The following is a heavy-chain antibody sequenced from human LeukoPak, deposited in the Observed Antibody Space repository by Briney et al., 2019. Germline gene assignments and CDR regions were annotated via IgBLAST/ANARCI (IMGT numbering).Heavy chain of an antibody. Sequence: GGSLRLSCAASGFTFDDYAIHWVRLAPGKGLEWVSGITWNSGIIGYADSVRGRFTISRDNAKNSLFLQMNSLRAEDTAVYFCARGEGLIVPAAMAYYFDYWGQGTLVTVSS. D-gene: IGHD2-2*01. CDR1: GFTFDDYA. V-gene: IGHV3-9*01. CDR3: ARGEGLIVPAAMAYYFDY. J-gene: IGHJ4*02. CDR2: ITWNSGII.